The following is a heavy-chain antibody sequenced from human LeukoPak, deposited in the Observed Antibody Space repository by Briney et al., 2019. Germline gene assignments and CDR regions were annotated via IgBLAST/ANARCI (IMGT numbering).Heavy chain of an antibody. Sequence: SGGSLRLSCAASGFTFSSYSMNWVRQAPGKGLEWVSSISTSSSYIHYADSVKGRFTISRDNAKNSLFLQMNSLRAEDTAVYFCAKSTRAVMAMMDVWGKGTTVTVSS. CDR1: GFTFSSYS. CDR3: AKSTRAVMAMMDV. D-gene: IGHD3-16*01. V-gene: IGHV3-21*01. CDR2: ISTSSSYI. J-gene: IGHJ6*04.